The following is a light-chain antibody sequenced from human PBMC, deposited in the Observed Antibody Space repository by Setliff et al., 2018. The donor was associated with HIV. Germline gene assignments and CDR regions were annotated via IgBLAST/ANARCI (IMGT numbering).Light chain of an antibody. J-gene: IGLJ1*01. CDR1: RSDVGGYNY. Sequence: QSALTQPPSASGSLGQSVTISCTGTRSDVGGYNYVSWYQIHPGKAPKLMIYAVSNRPSGVSNRFSGSKSGNTASLTISGLQAEDEADYYCSSYTSSTPLYVFGTGTKVTVL. CDR2: AVS. V-gene: IGLV2-14*03. CDR3: SSYTSSTPLYV.